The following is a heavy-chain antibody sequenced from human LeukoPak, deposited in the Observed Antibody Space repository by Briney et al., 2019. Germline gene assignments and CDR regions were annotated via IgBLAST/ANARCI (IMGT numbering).Heavy chain of an antibody. J-gene: IGHJ4*02. Sequence: GGSLRLSCAASGFTFDDYAMHWVRQAPGKGLEWVSGISWISGSIGYADSVKGRITISRDNPKNSLYLQMNSLRAEDTALYYCAKGSRRYDSSGYSAGIYCDYWGQGTLVTVSS. V-gene: IGHV3-9*01. CDR2: ISWISGSI. D-gene: IGHD3-22*01. CDR1: GFTFDDYA. CDR3: AKGSRRYDSSGYSAGIYCDY.